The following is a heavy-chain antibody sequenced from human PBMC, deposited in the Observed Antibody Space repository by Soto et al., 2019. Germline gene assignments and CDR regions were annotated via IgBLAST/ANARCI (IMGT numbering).Heavy chain of an antibody. Sequence: ASVKVSCKASGGTFSSYAISWVRQAPGQGLEWMGGIIPIFGTANYAQKFQGRVTITADESTSTAYMELSSLRSEDTAVYYCARNGGSGYYSTYGMDVWGQGTTVTVSS. D-gene: IGHD3-22*01. V-gene: IGHV1-69*13. CDR3: ARNGGSGYYSTYGMDV. CDR2: IIPIFGTA. J-gene: IGHJ6*02. CDR1: GGTFSSYA.